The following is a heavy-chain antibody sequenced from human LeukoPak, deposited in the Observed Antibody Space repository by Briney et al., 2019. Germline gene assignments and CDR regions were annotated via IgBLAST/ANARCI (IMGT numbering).Heavy chain of an antibody. CDR2: IYYSGNF. CDR3: ARATVTLYFDY. CDR1: GFSISSSHW. Sequence: SETLSLTCAVSGFSISSSHWWGWIRQPPGRGLEWIGYIYYSGNFYYNPSLKSRVTMSVDTSKNQFSLKLSSVTAADTAVYYCARATVTLYFDYWGQGTLVTVSS. J-gene: IGHJ4*02. D-gene: IGHD4-11*01. V-gene: IGHV4-28*05.